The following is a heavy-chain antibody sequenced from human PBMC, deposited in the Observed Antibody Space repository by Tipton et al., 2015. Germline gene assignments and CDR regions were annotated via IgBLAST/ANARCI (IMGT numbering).Heavy chain of an antibody. CDR1: GFPVGSKH. CDR2: LYIDGAT. Sequence: GSLRLSCAASGFPVGSKHISWVRQAPGKGLEWVSVLYIDGATNYADSVEGRFTISRDNSKNTLNLQMNSLRAEDTAVYYCATHIRGPTRLQMVSGTHYYYSAMDIWGQGTTVTVSS. V-gene: IGHV3-53*01. CDR3: ATHIRGPTRLQMVSGTHYYYSAMDI. D-gene: IGHD3-16*01. J-gene: IGHJ6*02.